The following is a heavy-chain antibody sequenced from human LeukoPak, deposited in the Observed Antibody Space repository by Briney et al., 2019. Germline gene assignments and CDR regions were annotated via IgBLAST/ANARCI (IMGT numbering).Heavy chain of an antibody. CDR1: GYTFTSYG. CDR3: ARFSSSSP. CDR2: IIPILGIA. Sequence: SVKVSCKASGYTFTSYGISWVRQAPGQGLEWMGRIIPILGIANYAQKFQGRVTITADKSTSTAYVELSSLRSEDTAVYYCARFSSSSPWGQGTLVTVSS. D-gene: IGHD2-2*01. J-gene: IGHJ5*02. V-gene: IGHV1-69*04.